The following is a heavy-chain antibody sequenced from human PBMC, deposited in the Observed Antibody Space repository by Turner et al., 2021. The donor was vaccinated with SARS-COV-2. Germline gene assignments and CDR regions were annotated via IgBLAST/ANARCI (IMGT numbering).Heavy chain of an antibody. V-gene: IGHV3-11*01. CDR1: GFTFSDYY. J-gene: IGHJ4*02. Sequence: QVQLVESGGGLVKPGGSLRLSCAASGFTFSDYYMTWIRQAPVKGLEWVSYISGSGSPTYYADSVKGRFTISRDNAKSSLYLQMNSLRAEDTAVYYCARDLLYASGSYSHDGLDYWGQGTQVTVSS. D-gene: IGHD3-10*01. CDR2: ISGSGSPT. CDR3: ARDLLYASGSYSHDGLDY.